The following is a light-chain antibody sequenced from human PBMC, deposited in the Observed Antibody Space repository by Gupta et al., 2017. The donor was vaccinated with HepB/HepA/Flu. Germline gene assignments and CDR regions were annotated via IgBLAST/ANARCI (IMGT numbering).Light chain of an antibody. Sequence: DIQMTQSPSSLSASVGDRVTITCRASQSASRYLNWYQQKPGKAPKLLIYATSSLQSGVPSRFSGSGSGTHFTLTISRLQPEDVATYYCKQTYSVPLAFGGGTKVEIK. CDR2: ATS. CDR3: KQTYSVPLA. J-gene: IGKJ4*01. V-gene: IGKV1-39*01. CDR1: QSASRY.